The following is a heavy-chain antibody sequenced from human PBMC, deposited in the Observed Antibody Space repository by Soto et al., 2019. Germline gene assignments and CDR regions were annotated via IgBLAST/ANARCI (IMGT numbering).Heavy chain of an antibody. Sequence: QVQLVQSGAEVKKPGASVKVSCKTSGYDFFKYNMHWVRQAPGQGLEWMGVINPNGGYTRHAQKFQGRVITTRDTSSKIVYMELRGLTSADTAMYYCTRADSDVVILPDVRPLFDLWGQGALVTVSS. D-gene: IGHD2-21*02. J-gene: IGHJ4*02. CDR2: INPNGGYT. CDR1: GYDFFKYN. V-gene: IGHV1-46*01. CDR3: TRADSDVVILPDVRPLFDL.